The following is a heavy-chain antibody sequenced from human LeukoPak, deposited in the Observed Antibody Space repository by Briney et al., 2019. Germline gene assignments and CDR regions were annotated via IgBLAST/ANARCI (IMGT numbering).Heavy chain of an antibody. CDR3: ASGHYYYDSSGYYYVSTLDY. Sequence: SETLSLTCTVSGGSISSYYWSWIRQPPGKGLEWIGYIYYTGSTNYNPSLKSRVTMSVDTSKNQFSLKLSSVTAADTAVYYCASGHYYYDSSGYYYVSTLDYWGQGTLVTVSS. V-gene: IGHV4-59*08. J-gene: IGHJ4*02. CDR2: IYYTGST. CDR1: GGSISSYY. D-gene: IGHD3-22*01.